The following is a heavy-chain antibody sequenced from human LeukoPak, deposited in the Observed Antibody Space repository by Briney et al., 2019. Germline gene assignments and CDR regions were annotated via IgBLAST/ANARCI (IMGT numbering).Heavy chain of an antibody. CDR1: GGSFSGYF. CDR2: INHSGST. D-gene: IGHD6-6*01. Sequence: SETLSLTCAVYGGSFSGYFLSWIRQPPGKGLEWIGEINHSGSTNYKPSLKSRVTISVDTSKNQFSLMLSSVNAADTAVYYCARGRSIAALTGYMGGWYPLDYWGQGTLVTVSS. CDR3: ARGRSIAALTGYMGGWYPLDY. V-gene: IGHV4-34*01. J-gene: IGHJ4*02.